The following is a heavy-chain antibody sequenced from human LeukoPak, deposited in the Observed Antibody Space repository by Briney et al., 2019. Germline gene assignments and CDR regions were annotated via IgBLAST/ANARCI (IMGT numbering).Heavy chain of an antibody. D-gene: IGHD3-16*01. CDR3: ARRNVLTEGEALDV. J-gene: IGHJ3*01. V-gene: IGHV4-4*09. Sequence: SETLSLTCTVSGGSISNYYWTCIRQPPGKALEWIGYIYNSRSTKYNPSLESRVTISVDTSKTQFSLKLNSVTAADTAVYYCARRNVLTEGEALDVWGQGTMVTVSS. CDR2: IYNSRST. CDR1: GGSISNYY.